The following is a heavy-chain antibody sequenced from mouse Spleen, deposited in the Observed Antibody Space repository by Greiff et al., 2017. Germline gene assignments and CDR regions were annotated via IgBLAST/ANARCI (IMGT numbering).Heavy chain of an antibody. D-gene: IGHD1-1*01. Sequence: VQLQQSGPELVKPGASVKISCKASGYSFTGYYMNWVKQSPEKSLEWIGEINPSTGGTTYNQKFKAKATLTVDKSSSTAYMQLKSLTSEDSAVYYCARSGYYYGRIYYAMDYWGQGTSVTVSS. CDR3: ARSGYYYGRIYYAMDY. V-gene: IGHV1-42*01. CDR2: INPSTGGT. J-gene: IGHJ4*01. CDR1: GYSFTGYY.